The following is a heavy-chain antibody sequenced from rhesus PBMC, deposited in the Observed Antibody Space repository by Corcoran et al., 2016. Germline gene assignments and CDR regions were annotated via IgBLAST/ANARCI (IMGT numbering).Heavy chain of an antibody. CDR2: IYGSGGGT. J-gene: IGHJ4*01. D-gene: IGHD1-26*01. CDR3: ARDPTYNWNSLLLWY. V-gene: IGHV4-106*01. CDR1: GGSISDDYY. Sequence: QVQLQESGPGLVKPSETLSLTCAVSGGSISDDYYWSWIRQPPGKGLEWIGYIYGSGGGTNYNPSLNNRVTSAIDTSKNQFALKLSYVTAADTAVYYCARDPTYNWNSLLLWYWGQGVLVTVSS.